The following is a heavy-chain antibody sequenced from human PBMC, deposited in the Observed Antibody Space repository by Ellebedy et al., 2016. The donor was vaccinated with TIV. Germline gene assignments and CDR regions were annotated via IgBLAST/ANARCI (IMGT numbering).Heavy chain of an antibody. J-gene: IGHJ4*02. CDR3: AGSGLFPDH. CDR1: GLTFSDTY. D-gene: IGHD1-14*01. V-gene: IGHV3-11*01. CDR2: IDNTGISK. Sequence: GGSLRLSCVASGLTFSDTYMSWIRQAPGKGLEWVSLIDNTGISKYYSDSVKGRFTISRDNVKNSLFLQMSSLRVEDTAVYYCAGSGLFPDHWGQGTLVTVSS.